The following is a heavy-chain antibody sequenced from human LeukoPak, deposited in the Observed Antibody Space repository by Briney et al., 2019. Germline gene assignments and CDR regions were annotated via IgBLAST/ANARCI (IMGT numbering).Heavy chain of an antibody. CDR1: GFTFSSYA. D-gene: IGHD1-26*01. J-gene: IGHJ4*02. CDR2: ISEGGCGT. Sequence: PGGSLRLSCAASGFTFSSYAMSWVRQAPGKGLEWVSGISEGGCGTHYADSVKGRFTISRDNSKNTVYLQMNSLRAEDTAVYHCATVGTVWGQGTLVTVSS. CDR3: ATVGTV. V-gene: IGHV3-23*01.